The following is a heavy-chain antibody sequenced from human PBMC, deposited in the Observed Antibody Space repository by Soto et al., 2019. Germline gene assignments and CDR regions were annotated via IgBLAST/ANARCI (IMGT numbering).Heavy chain of an antibody. CDR1: GGSISSYY. V-gene: IGHV4-59*01. CDR3: ECAGSGSYFSYYCMVA. J-gene: IGHJ6*02. D-gene: IGHD3-10*01. CDR2: IYYSGST. Sequence: SETLCLTCTVSGGSISSYYWSWIRQPPGKGLKWIGYIYYSGSTNYNPSLKSRVTISGDTSKNQFSLKLSSVTAADTAAYYCECAGSGSYFSYYCMVAWDQGPTVTVS.